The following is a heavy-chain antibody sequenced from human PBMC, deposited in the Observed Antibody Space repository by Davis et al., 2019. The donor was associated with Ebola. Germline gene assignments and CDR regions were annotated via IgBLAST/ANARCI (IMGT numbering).Heavy chain of an antibody. D-gene: IGHD3-22*01. CDR1: GLFVSNNY. CDR2: ISSSGSTI. CDR3: AKGEYYYDSSGYYYYGMDV. J-gene: IGHJ6*02. Sequence: PGGSLRLSCAASGLFVSNNYMNWVRQAPGKGLEWVSYISSSGSTIYYADSVKGRFTISRDNSKNTLYLQMNSLRAEDTAVYYCAKGEYYYDSSGYYYYGMDVWGQGTTVTVSS. V-gene: IGHV3-48*01.